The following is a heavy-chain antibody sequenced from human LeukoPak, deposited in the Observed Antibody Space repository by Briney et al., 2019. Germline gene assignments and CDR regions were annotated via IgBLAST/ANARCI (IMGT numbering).Heavy chain of an antibody. Sequence: SETLSLTCAVYGGSFSGYCWSWIRQPPGKGLEWIGEINHSGSTNYNPSLKSRVTISVDTSKNQFSLKLSSVTAADTAVYYCARGGGYGDHWGQGTLVTVSS. D-gene: IGHD6-19*01. CDR3: ARGGGYGDH. CDR1: GGSFSGYC. J-gene: IGHJ4*02. CDR2: INHSGST. V-gene: IGHV4-34*01.